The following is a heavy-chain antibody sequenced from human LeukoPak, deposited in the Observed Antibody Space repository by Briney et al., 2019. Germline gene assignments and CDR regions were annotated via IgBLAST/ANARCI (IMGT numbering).Heavy chain of an antibody. Sequence: GGSLRLSCSASGFTLSNYWIHWVRQAPGKGLVWVSRINTDGSSTNYADSVRGRFTVSRDNAKNTLYLQMNSLRVEDAAVYYCARVIGWDEPFDLWGHGTLVTVSS. V-gene: IGHV3-74*01. D-gene: IGHD1-26*01. CDR3: ARVIGWDEPFDL. CDR2: INTDGSST. J-gene: IGHJ3*01. CDR1: GFTLSNYW.